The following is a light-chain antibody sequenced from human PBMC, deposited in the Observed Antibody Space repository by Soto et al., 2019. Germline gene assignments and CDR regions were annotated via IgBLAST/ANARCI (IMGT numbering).Light chain of an antibody. CDR2: SAS. CDR1: QTIKNY. Sequence: DIQMSQSASSLFATVGDSVTIASRASQTIKNYLNWYKQTPGRAPNLISYSASTLHSGVPSRFSGTKSATDFTLTISSLQPEDFETYYCQQFYRAPITFGQGTRLYI. V-gene: IGKV1-39*01. J-gene: IGKJ5*01. CDR3: QQFYRAPIT.